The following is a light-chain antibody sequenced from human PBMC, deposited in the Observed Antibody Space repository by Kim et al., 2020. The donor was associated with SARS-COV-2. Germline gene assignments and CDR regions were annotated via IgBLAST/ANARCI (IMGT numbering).Light chain of an antibody. CDR3: QQYAGSPA. J-gene: IGKJ1*01. Sequence: SLSPGERATLSCRASQSVSSRYLAWYQQKPGQAPRLLMYGASSRATGVPDRFSGSGSGTDFTLTISRLEPEDFAVYYCQQYAGSPAFGQGTKVEIK. CDR2: GAS. CDR1: QSVSSRY. V-gene: IGKV3-20*01.